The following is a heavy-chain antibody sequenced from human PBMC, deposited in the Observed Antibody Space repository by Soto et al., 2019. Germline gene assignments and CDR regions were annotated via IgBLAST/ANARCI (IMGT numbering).Heavy chain of an antibody. Sequence: QVVESGGGLVQPGGSLRLSSVASGFTFSNYWMRWVRLAPGKGLEWVADIKSDGSAENYVDSLRGRFTISRDNAKNSLYLQMNGLRVEDTAVYYCARGGWYAFDLWGQGTLVTVSS. V-gene: IGHV3-7*01. D-gene: IGHD6-19*01. CDR1: GFTFSNYW. CDR3: ARGGWYAFDL. J-gene: IGHJ4*02. CDR2: IKSDGSAE.